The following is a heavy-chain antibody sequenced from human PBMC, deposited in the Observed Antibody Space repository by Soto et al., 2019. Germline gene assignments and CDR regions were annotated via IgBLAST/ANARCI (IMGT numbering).Heavy chain of an antibody. J-gene: IGHJ6*02. D-gene: IGHD3-22*01. CDR3: ARDRVGSGYYYHGMDV. Sequence: QVQLVESGGGVVQPGRSLRLSCVGSGFTFSSYGMNWVRQAPGKGLEWVAVMWYDGSNKYFADSVKGRFTISRDNSGNTLYLQMNSRRAEDTAVYYCARDRVGSGYYYHGMDVWGQGTTVTVSS. CDR2: MWYDGSNK. V-gene: IGHV3-33*01. CDR1: GFTFSSYG.